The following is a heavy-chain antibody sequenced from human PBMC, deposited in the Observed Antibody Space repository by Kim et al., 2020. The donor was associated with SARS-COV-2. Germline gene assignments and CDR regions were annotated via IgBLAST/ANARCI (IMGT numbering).Heavy chain of an antibody. CDR3: ALRIAAAGRVY. J-gene: IGHJ4*02. Sequence: TKYSQKFQGRVTITRDTSASTAYMELSSLRSEDTAVYYCALRIAAAGRVYWGQGTLVTVSS. CDR2: T. D-gene: IGHD6-13*01. V-gene: IGHV1-3*01.